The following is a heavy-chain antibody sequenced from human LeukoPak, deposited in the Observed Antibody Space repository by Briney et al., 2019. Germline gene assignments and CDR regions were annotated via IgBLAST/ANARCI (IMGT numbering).Heavy chain of an antibody. Sequence: QPGGSLRLSCAASGFTFSSYAMSWVRQAPGKGLEWVSAISGSGGSTYYADSVKGRFTISRDNSKNTLYLQMNSLRAEDTAVYYCAKAGGYGSGSPKTPNSYWGQGTLVTVSS. CDR3: AKAGGYGSGSPKTPNSY. J-gene: IGHJ4*02. V-gene: IGHV3-23*01. CDR1: GFTFSSYA. CDR2: ISGSGGST. D-gene: IGHD3-10*01.